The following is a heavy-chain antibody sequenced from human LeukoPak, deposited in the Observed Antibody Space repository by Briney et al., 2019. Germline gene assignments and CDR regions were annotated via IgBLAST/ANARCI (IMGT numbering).Heavy chain of an antibody. CDR3: ARDGGYCSGGSCNWFDP. CDR1: GGSISSYY. D-gene: IGHD2-15*01. CDR2: IYYSGST. J-gene: IGHJ5*02. Sequence: SETLSLTCTVSGGSISSYYWSWIRQPPGKGLEWIGYIYYSGSTNYNPSLKSRVTISVDTSKNQFSLKLSSVTAADTAVYYCARDGGYCSGGSCNWFDPWGQGTLVTVSS. V-gene: IGHV4-59*01.